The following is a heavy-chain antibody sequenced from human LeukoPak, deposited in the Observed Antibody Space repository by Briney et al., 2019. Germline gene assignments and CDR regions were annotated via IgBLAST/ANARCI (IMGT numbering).Heavy chain of an antibody. CDR1: GGTFINYT. Sequence: SVTVSYKASGGTFINYTFSWVRQAPGQGLEWMGRVIPILNIATYAHKFQGRVTITADKSTSTAYMDLTSLTSEDTALYYCAREPDVDLSTFRGDAFDIWGQGTMITVSS. V-gene: IGHV1-69*04. CDR3: AREPDVDLSTFRGDAFDI. D-gene: IGHD5-24*01. CDR2: VIPILNIA. J-gene: IGHJ3*02.